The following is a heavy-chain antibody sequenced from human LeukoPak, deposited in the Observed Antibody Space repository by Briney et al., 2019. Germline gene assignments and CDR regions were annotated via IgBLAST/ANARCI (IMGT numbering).Heavy chain of an antibody. D-gene: IGHD3-22*01. V-gene: IGHV3-23*01. CDR1: GFTFRSSA. J-gene: IGHJ4*02. Sequence: PGGSLRLSCAAPGFTFRSSARSSVPQAPGKVLEWDSANSGSGGSSYYADSGQGRFTNCRDNSKNTLYLQMNSLRAEDTAVYYCAKGRSNYYGTSGYMVWGQGTLVTVSS. CDR2: NSGSGGSS. CDR3: AKGRSNYYGTSGYMV.